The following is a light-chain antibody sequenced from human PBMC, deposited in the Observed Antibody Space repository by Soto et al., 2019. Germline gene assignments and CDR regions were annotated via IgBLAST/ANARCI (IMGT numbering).Light chain of an antibody. V-gene: IGLV4-60*02. CDR1: SGDSTYI. CDR2: LEGSGSY. J-gene: IGLJ2*01. Sequence: QSVLTQSSSASASLGSSVKLTCTLSSGDSTYIIAWHQQQPGKAPRYLMKLEGSGSYNKGSGIPDRFSGSSSGADRYLTISNLQFEDEADYYCETWDTNVVVFGGGTKVTVL. CDR3: ETWDTNVVV.